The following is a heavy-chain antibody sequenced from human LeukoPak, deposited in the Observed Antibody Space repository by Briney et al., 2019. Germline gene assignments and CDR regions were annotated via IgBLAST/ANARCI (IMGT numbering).Heavy chain of an antibody. V-gene: IGHV1-3*01. CDR2: INAGNGNT. J-gene: IGHJ4*02. D-gene: IGHD6-19*01. Sequence: ASVKVSCKASGYTFTSYAVHWVRQAPGQRLEWMGWINAGNGNTKYSQKFQGRVTITRDTSASTAYMELSSLRSEDTAVYYCARVGVYSSGWLGYWGQGTLVTVSS. CDR3: ARVGVYSSGWLGY. CDR1: GYTFTSYA.